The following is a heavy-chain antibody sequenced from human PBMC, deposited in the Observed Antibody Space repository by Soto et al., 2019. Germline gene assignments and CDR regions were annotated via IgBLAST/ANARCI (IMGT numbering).Heavy chain of an antibody. D-gene: IGHD2-2*01. CDR1: GGSFSGYY. CDR2: INHSGST. V-gene: IGHV4-34*01. J-gene: IGHJ6*03. Sequence: SETLSLTCAVYGGSFSGYYWSWIRQPPGKGLEWIGEINHSGSTNYNPPLKSRVTISVDTSKNQFSLKLSSVTAADTAVYYCARGVVVVVPAARSYYYYTDVWGKGTTVTVSS. CDR3: ARGVVVVVPAARSYYYYTDV.